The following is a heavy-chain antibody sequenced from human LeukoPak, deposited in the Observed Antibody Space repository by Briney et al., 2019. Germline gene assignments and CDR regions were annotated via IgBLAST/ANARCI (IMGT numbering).Heavy chain of an antibody. CDR2: ISYSGST. Sequence: SETLSLTCTVSGGSISSYYWSWIRQPPGKRLEWIGYISYSGSTNFNPSLKSRVTISVDTSKNQFSLKLSSVTAADTAVYYCARVAVRGVNWFDPWGQGTLSPSPQ. CDR1: GGSISSYY. J-gene: IGHJ5*02. V-gene: IGHV4-59*12. D-gene: IGHD3-10*01. CDR3: ARVAVRGVNWFDP.